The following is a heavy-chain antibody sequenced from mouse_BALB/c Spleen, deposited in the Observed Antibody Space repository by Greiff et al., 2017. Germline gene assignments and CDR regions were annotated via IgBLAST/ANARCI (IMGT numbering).Heavy chain of an antibody. D-gene: IGHD1-1*01. CDR3: ARDRDGSSWFAY. CDR1: GFTFSDYY. V-gene: IGHV5-4*02. Sequence: EVQRVESGGGLVKPGGSLKLSCAASGFTFSDYYMYWVRQTPEKRLEWVATISDGGSYTYYPDSVKGRFTISRDNAKNNLYLQMSSLKSEDTAMYYCARDRDGSSWFAYWGQGTLVTVSA. CDR2: ISDGGSYT. J-gene: IGHJ3*01.